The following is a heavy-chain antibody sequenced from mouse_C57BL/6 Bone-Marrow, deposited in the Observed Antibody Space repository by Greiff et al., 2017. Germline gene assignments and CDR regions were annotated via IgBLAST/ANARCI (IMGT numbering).Heavy chain of an antibody. Sequence: VQGVESGPGLVQPSQSLSITCTVSGFSLTSYGVHWVRQSPGKGLEWLGVIWRGGSTDYNAAFMSRLSITKDNSKSQVFFKMNSLQADDTAIYYCAKNRAYGNFYFYYWGQGTTLTVSS. D-gene: IGHD2-1*01. CDR1: GFSLTSYG. CDR2: IWRGGST. V-gene: IGHV2-5*01. J-gene: IGHJ2*01. CDR3: AKNRAYGNFYFYY.